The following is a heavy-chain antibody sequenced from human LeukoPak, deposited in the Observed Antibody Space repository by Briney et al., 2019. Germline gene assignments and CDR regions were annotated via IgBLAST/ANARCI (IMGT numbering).Heavy chain of an antibody. CDR3: ARNPCVSGYITYYYYYMDV. J-gene: IGHJ6*03. CDR1: GFTVSSNY. Sequence: HTGGSLRLSCAASGFTVSSNYMSWVRQAPGKGREWVANKKQDGSEEYYVDSVKGRFTISRDNAKNSLYLQMNSLRAEDTAVYYCARNPCVSGYITYYYYYMDVWGKGTTVTVSS. V-gene: IGHV3-7*01. CDR2: KKQDGSEE. D-gene: IGHD5-24*01.